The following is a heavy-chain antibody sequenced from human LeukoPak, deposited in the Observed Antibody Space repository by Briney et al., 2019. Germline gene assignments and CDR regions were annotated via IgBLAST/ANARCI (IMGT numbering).Heavy chain of an antibody. CDR1: GFTFSSYA. CDR3: APDSSCAFPNWFHP. V-gene: IGHV3-23*01. J-gene: IGHJ5*02. Sequence: PGGSLRLSCAVSGFTFSSYAISWVRQAPGKGLEWVSSISGSGDTTYYADPVKGRFTISRDNSKNTLCLQMNSLRAEDTAVYYCAPDSSCAFPNWFHPWGQGTLVTVSS. D-gene: IGHD3-22*01. CDR2: ISGSGDTT.